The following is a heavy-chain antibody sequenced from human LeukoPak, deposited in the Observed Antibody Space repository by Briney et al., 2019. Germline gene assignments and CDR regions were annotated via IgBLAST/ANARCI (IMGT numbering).Heavy chain of an antibody. V-gene: IGHV4-34*01. CDR3: ARTGRRGYSYGDPNFDY. Sequence: PSETLSLTCAVYGGSFSGYYWSWIRQPPGKGLEWIGEINHSGSTNYNPSLKSRVTISVDTSKNQFSLKLSSVTAADTAVYYCARTGRRGYSYGDPNFDYWGQGTLVTVSS. J-gene: IGHJ4*02. CDR1: GGSFSGYY. CDR2: INHSGST. D-gene: IGHD5-18*01.